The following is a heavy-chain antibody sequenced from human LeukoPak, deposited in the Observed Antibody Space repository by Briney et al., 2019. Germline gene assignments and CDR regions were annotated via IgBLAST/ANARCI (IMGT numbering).Heavy chain of an antibody. CDR1: GGSISSSSYY. J-gene: IGHJ4*02. V-gene: IGHV4-39*07. CDR3: ARDDGGGSCSH. D-gene: IGHD2-15*01. CDR2: IYHSGST. Sequence: SETLSLTCTVSGGSISSSSYYWGWIRQPPGKGLEWIGSIYHSGSTYYNPSLKSRVTISVDTSKNQFSLKLSSVTAADTAVYYCARDDGGGSCSHWGQGTLVTVSS.